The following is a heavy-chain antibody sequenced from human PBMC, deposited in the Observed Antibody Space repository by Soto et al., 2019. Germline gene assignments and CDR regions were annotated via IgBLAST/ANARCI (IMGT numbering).Heavy chain of an antibody. CDR1: GYSFTSYW. V-gene: IGHV5-51*01. CDR3: ARRALVAGTSVGAFDI. CDR2: IYPGDSDT. J-gene: IGHJ3*02. D-gene: IGHD6-19*01. Sequence: GESLKISCKGSGYSFTSYWIGWVRQMTGKGLEWMGIIYPGDSDTRYSPSFQGQVTISADKSISTAYLQWSSLKASDTAMYYCARRALVAGTSVGAFDIWGQGTMVTVSS.